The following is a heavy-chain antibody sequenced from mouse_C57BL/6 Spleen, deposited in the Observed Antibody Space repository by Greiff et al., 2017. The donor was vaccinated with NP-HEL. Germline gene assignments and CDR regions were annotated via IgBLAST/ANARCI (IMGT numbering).Heavy chain of an antibody. Sequence: EVKLMESGPGLVKPSQSLSLTCSVTGYSITSGYYWNWIRQFPGNKLEWMGYISYDGSNNYNPSLKNRISITRDTSKNQFFLKLNSVTTEDTATYYCARVSIYDGYLYAMDYWGQGTSVTVSS. J-gene: IGHJ4*01. CDR1: GYSITSGYY. CDR2: ISYDGSN. V-gene: IGHV3-6*01. CDR3: ARVSIYDGYLYAMDY. D-gene: IGHD2-3*01.